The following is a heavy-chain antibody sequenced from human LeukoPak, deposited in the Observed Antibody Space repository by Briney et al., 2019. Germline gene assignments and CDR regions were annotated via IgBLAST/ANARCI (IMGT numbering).Heavy chain of an antibody. CDR1: GFTFSSYN. CDR2: ITSSSSYI. V-gene: IGHV3-21*01. Sequence: GGSLRLSCAASGFTFSSYNMNWVRQAPGKGLERVSSITSSSSYIYYADSVKGRFTISRDNAKNSLFLQMNSLTAEDTAVYYCARDPYSGGYWNYYYYYMDVWGKGTTVTISS. J-gene: IGHJ6*03. CDR3: ARDPYSGGYWNYYYYYMDV. D-gene: IGHD1-26*01.